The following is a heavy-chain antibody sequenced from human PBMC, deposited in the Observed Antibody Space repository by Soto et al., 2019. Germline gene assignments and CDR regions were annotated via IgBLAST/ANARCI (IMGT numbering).Heavy chain of an antibody. D-gene: IGHD3-3*01. CDR3: AREGLFYYDFWSGYYKYYGMDV. J-gene: IGHJ6*02. V-gene: IGHV4-30-2*05. Sequence: SATLSPTCAVSVLSISSGDYSWSWIQQPPGKGLEWIGYIDYSGSTYYNPSLKSRVTISVDTSKNQFSLKLSSVTAADTAVYYCAREGLFYYDFWSGYYKYYGMDVWGQGTTVTVSS. CDR2: IDYSGST. CDR1: VLSISSGDYS.